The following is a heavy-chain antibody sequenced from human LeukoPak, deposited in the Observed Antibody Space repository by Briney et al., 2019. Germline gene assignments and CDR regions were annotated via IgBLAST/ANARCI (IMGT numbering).Heavy chain of an antibody. CDR1: GFTFSSYG. J-gene: IGHJ6*04. V-gene: IGHV3-33*01. CDR3: ARDTIVATRQGYYYYGMDV. D-gene: IGHD5-12*01. Sequence: GRSLRLSCAASGFTFSSYGMHWVRQAPGKGLEWVAVIWYDGSNKYYADSVKGRFTISRDNSKNTLYLQMSSLSAEDTAVYYCARDTIVATRQGYYYYGMDVWGKGTTVTVSS. CDR2: IWYDGSNK.